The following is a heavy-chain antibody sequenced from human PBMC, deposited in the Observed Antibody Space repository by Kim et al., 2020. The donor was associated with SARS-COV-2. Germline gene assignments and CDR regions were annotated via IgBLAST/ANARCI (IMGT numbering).Heavy chain of an antibody. CDR2: IIPIFGTA. CDR1: GGTFSSYA. V-gene: IGHV1-69*13. D-gene: IGHD3-10*01. Sequence: SVKVSCKASGGTFSSYAISWVRQAPGQGLEWMGGIIPIFGTANYAQKFQGRVTITADESTSTAYMELSSLRSEDTAVYYCARVGYGSGSYYSYYYGMDVWGQGTPVPVSS. CDR3: ARVGYGSGSYYSYYYGMDV. J-gene: IGHJ6*02.